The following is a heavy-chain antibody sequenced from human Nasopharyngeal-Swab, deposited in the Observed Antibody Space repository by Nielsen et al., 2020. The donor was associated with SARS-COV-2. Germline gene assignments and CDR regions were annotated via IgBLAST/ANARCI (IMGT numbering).Heavy chain of an antibody. Sequence: GESLKISCADSGFTFNTSWMTWVRQAPGQGLEWVANINPDGSEKNYVDSVKGRFTISRDNAESSLYLHMKSLRGDDTAVYYCAHYASAAYWGQGTLVTVSS. CDR1: GFTFNTSW. CDR3: AHYASAAY. V-gene: IGHV3-7*03. CDR2: INPDGSEK. D-gene: IGHD2-2*01. J-gene: IGHJ4*02.